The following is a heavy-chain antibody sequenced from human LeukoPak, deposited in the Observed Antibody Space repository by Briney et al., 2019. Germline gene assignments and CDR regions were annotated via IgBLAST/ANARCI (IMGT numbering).Heavy chain of an antibody. D-gene: IGHD3-22*01. CDR1: GGSISSYY. Sequence: SETLSLTCTVSGGSISSYYWSWIRQPPGKGLEWIGYIYYSGSTNYNPSLKSRVTISVDTSKNQFSLKLSYVTAADTAVYYCAGIHYDSSGYSDYWGQGTLVTVSS. CDR2: IYYSGST. J-gene: IGHJ4*02. V-gene: IGHV4-59*08. CDR3: AGIHYDSSGYSDY.